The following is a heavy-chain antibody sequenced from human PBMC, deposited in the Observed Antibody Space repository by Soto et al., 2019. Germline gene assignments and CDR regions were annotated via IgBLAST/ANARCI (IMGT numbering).Heavy chain of an antibody. V-gene: IGHV4-4*02. CDR3: ARVRHGCSANNCCFDP. Sequence: QVHLQESGPGLVAPSGTLSLTCTLSGGSVRAPDWWNWVRQSQDKGLEWIAEVHIFEHSNYNPSLSSRVSVSIASSTNHFYLNLNSVTAADTAIYYCARVRHGCSANNCCFDPWGQGPQVTISS. J-gene: IGHJ5*01. D-gene: IGHD1-1*01. CDR1: GGSVRAPDW. CDR2: VHIFEHS.